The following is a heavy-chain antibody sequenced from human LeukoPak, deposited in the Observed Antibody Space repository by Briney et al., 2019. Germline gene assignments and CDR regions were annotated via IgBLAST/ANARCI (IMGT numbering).Heavy chain of an antibody. V-gene: IGHV1-2*02. CDR1: GYSLSDNY. Sequence: GASVKVSCKASGYSLSDNYLHWVRQAPGQRLEWMAWINPRNGETKFAPRFQGRVTLTRDTSISTAYMELRSLRSDDTAVYYCARIPGRLRADYYYYYMDVWGKGTTVTVSS. J-gene: IGHJ6*03. D-gene: IGHD5-12*01. CDR3: ARIPGRLRADYYYYYMDV. CDR2: INPRNGET.